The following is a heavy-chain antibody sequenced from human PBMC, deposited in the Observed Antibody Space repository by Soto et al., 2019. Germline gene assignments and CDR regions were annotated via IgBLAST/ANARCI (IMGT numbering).Heavy chain of an antibody. CDR2: ISDSGGNT. CDR1: GFTFSSYS. CDR3: SKWSGFGDA. Sequence: WGSLRLSCAASGFTFSSYSITWVRQAPGKGLEWVSGISDSGGNTWYADSVKGRFTISRDNSKNTLFLQMNSLRAEDTAVYFCSKWSGFGDAWGQGTLVTVS. D-gene: IGHD3-10*01. V-gene: IGHV3-23*01. J-gene: IGHJ5*02.